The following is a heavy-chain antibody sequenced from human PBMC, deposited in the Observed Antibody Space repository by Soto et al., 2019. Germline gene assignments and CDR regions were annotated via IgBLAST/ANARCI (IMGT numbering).Heavy chain of an antibody. D-gene: IGHD3-9*01. CDR1: GGSISSGGYY. J-gene: IGHJ4*02. CDR3: ASGDYDILTGYQYYFDY. Sequence: QVQLQESGPGLVKPSQTLSLTCTVSGGSISSGGYYWSWIRQHPGKGLEWIGYIYYSGSTYYNPSLKGRVTISVDTSKNQFALKLSSVTAADTAVYYCASGDYDILTGYQYYFDYWGQGTLVTVSS. CDR2: IYYSGST. V-gene: IGHV4-31*03.